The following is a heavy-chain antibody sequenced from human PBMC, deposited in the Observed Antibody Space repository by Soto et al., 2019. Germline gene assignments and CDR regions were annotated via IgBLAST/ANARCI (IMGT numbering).Heavy chain of an antibody. CDR3: AGGGSGYIWFNEY. Sequence: QEQLVQSGAEVKKPGSSVKVSCKASGGLFSSYAISWVRQAPGQGLEWMGGIIPIFGTANYAQKFQGRVTITADESANTAYMELSSLRSEDTAMYYCAGGGSGYIWFNEYWGQGTLVTVSS. V-gene: IGHV1-69*01. J-gene: IGHJ4*02. D-gene: IGHD3-22*01. CDR1: GGLFSSYA. CDR2: IIPIFGTA.